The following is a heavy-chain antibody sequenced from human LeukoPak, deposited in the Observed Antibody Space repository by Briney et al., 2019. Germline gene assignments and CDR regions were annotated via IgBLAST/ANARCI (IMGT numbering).Heavy chain of an antibody. V-gene: IGHV3-7*01. Sequence: PGGSLRLSCAASGFTFSNYWMNWVRQAPGEGLEWVANIKQDGSEKYYVDSVKGRFTISRDNAKSSLYLQMNSLRVEDTAVYYCATDIVATMGVEDYWGQGTLVTVSS. D-gene: IGHD5-12*01. CDR2: IKQDGSEK. J-gene: IGHJ4*02. CDR3: ATDIVATMGVEDY. CDR1: GFTFSNYW.